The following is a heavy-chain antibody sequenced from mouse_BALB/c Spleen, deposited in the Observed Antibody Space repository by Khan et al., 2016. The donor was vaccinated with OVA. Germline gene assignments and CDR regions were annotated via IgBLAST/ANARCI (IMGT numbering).Heavy chain of an antibody. CDR2: IAPGSGST. J-gene: IGHJ2*01. CDR3: ARKLYYVDY. V-gene: IGHV1S41*01. Sequence: DLVKPGASVKLSCKASGYTFTSYWINWIKQRPGQGLEWIGRIAPGSGSTDYNEMFKGNATLTVDTSSRTAYIQFNSLSFEDSAVFVSARKLYYVDYWGQGTTLTVSS. CDR1: GYTFTSYW.